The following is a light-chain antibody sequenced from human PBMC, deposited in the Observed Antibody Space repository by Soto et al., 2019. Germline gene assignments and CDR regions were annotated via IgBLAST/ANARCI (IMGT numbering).Light chain of an antibody. J-gene: IGKJ4*01. CDR1: QGITSW. CDR3: QQTSSFPLT. V-gene: IGKV1-12*01. Sequence: DIQMTQSPSSVSASVGDRVTITCRASQGITSWLAWYQQKPGRAPKLLIYAASSLQSRVPSRFSGRGSVRDFTLTISSLQPEDFATYFCQQTSSFPLTFGGGTELEIK. CDR2: AAS.